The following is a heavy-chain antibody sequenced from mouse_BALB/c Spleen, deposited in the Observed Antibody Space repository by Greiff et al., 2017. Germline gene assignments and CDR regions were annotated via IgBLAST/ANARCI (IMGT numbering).Heavy chain of an antibody. CDR2: ISTYYGDA. CDR3: ARGGITTATADY. J-gene: IGHJ2*01. Sequence: QVQLQQSGAELVRPGVSVKISCKGSGYTFTDYAMHWVKQSHAKSLEWIGVISTYYGDASYNQKFKGKATMTVDKSSSTAYMELARLTSEDSAIYYCARGGITTATADYWGQGTTLTVSS. D-gene: IGHD1-2*01. V-gene: IGHV1S137*01. CDR1: GYTFTDYA.